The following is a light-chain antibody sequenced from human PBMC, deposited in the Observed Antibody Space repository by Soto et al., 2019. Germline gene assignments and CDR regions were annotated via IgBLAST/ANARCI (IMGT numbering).Light chain of an antibody. J-gene: IGKJ1*01. CDR3: HQSYSSWT. Sequence: DIQMTQSPSSLSASVVGRVTITFRASQSIRSHLNWYQQKPGKAPNLLIYAASNLHSGVPSRFSGSGSGTDFTLTISSLQPEDFGTFYCHQSYSSWTFGQGTKVDIK. CDR1: QSIRSH. CDR2: AAS. V-gene: IGKV1-39*01.